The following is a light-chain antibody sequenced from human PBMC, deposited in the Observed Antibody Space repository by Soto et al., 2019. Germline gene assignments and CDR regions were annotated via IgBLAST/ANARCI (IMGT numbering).Light chain of an antibody. CDR2: DVN. V-gene: IGLV2-11*01. J-gene: IGLJ2*01. CDR1: SSDVGGYNY. Sequence: QSALTQPRSVSGSPGQSVTISCTGTSSDVGGYNYVSWYQQHPGKAPKLMIYDVNERPSGVPDRFSGSKSGNTASLTISGLQAEDEADYYCCSYAGGPVVFGGGTKLTVL. CDR3: CSYAGGPVV.